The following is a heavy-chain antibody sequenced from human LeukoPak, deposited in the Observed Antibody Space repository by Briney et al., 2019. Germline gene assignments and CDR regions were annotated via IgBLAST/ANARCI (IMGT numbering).Heavy chain of an antibody. D-gene: IGHD3-22*01. J-gene: IGHJ4*02. CDR2: ISSTSSVR. CDR1: GFTFSSYS. V-gene: IGHV3-48*02. Sequence: GGSLRLSCAASGFTFSSYSWNWVRQAPGKGLEWVSFISSTSSVRYYADSVKGRFTISRESAANSLYLQMNSLRDEDTAVYYCARVRPENYYDASGYFPAPPDYWGQGTLVTVSS. CDR3: ARVRPENYYDASGYFPAPPDY.